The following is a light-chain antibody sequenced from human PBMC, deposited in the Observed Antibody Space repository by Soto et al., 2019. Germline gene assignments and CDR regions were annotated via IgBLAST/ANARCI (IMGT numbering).Light chain of an antibody. J-gene: IGKJ4*01. V-gene: IGKV3-20*01. Sequence: IVLTQSPGTLSLSPGERATLSCRASQSVTSYLAWYQQKPGQAPRLLIYGASFRATDVPDRFTAGGPGTDLTLTISRLEPEDYAVYYCQQYGRARLTFGGGTKV. CDR1: QSVTSY. CDR3: QQYGRARLT. CDR2: GAS.